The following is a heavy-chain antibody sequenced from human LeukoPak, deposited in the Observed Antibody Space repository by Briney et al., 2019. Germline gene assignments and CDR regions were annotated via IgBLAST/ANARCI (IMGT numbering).Heavy chain of an antibody. CDR2: ISYDGSNK. J-gene: IGHJ4*02. D-gene: IGHD3-22*01. Sequence: GGSLRLSCAASGFTFSSYAMHWVRQAPGKGLEWVAVISYDGSNKYYADSLKGRFTISRDNSKNTLYLQMNSLRAEDTAVYYCARDGTMIALVGFDYWGQGTLVTVSS. CDR3: ARDGTMIALVGFDY. CDR1: GFTFSSYA. V-gene: IGHV3-30-3*01.